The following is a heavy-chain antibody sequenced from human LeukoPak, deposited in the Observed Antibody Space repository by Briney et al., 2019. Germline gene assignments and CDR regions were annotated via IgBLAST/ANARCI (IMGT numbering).Heavy chain of an antibody. D-gene: IGHD5-18*01. V-gene: IGHV1-18*01. Sequence: ASVKVSCKASGYTFTSYGISWVRQAPGQGLEWMGWISAYNGNTNYAQKLQGRVTMTTDTSTSTAYMELRSLRSDDTAVYYCARVAAGIQLGEPEFDYWGQGTLVTVSS. CDR3: ARVAAGIQLGEPEFDY. CDR1: GYTFTSYG. CDR2: ISAYNGNT. J-gene: IGHJ4*02.